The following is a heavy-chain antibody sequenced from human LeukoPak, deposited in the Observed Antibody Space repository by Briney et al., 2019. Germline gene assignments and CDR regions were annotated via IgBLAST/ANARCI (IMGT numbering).Heavy chain of an antibody. CDR2: ISYDGSNK. CDR3: AREGLTTSPNNALDV. J-gene: IGHJ3*01. V-gene: IGHV3-30*04. D-gene: IGHD4-11*01. CDR1: GFTFRSYA. Sequence: GGSLRLSCAASGFTFRSYAMHWVRQAPGKGLEWVAVISYDGSNKYYADSVKGRFTISRDNSKNTLYLEMNSLRAEDTAVYYCAREGLTTSPNNALDVWGQGTMVIVSS.